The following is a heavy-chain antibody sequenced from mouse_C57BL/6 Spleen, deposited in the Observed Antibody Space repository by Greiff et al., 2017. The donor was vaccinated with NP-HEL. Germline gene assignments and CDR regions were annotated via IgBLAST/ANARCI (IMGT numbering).Heavy chain of an antibody. CDR2: IDPSDSYT. CDR1: GYTFTSYW. Sequence: VQLQQSGAELVRPGTSVKLSCKASGYTFTSYWMHWVKQRPGQGLEWIGVIDPSDSYTNYNQKFKGKATLTVDTSSSTAYMQLSSLTSEDSAVYCFARIYDSFASWGQGTLVTVSA. V-gene: IGHV1-59*01. CDR3: ARIYDSFAS. J-gene: IGHJ3*01. D-gene: IGHD2-3*01.